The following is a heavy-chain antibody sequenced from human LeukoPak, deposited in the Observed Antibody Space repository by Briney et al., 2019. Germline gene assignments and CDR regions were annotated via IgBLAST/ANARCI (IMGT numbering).Heavy chain of an antibody. J-gene: IGHJ4*02. D-gene: IGHD6-13*01. Sequence: SETLSLTCAVSGGSISRGGYSWSWIRQPPGKGLEWIGYIYHSGSTYYNPSIKSRVTISVDRSKNQFSLKLSSVTAAETAVYYCARHVGSSWLIDYWGQGTLVIVSS. CDR2: IYHSGST. CDR1: GGSISRGGYS. CDR3: ARHVGSSWLIDY. V-gene: IGHV4-30-2*01.